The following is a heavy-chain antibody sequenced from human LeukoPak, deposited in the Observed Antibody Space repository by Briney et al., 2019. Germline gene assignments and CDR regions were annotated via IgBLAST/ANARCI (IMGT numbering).Heavy chain of an antibody. CDR1: GDSISRSSYY. D-gene: IGHD2/OR15-2a*01. Sequence: SETLSLTCTVSGDSISRSSYYWGWIRQPPGQGLEWVANIYSSGSTYYNPPLKSRVTISVDTSKNQVALKLSSVTAADTAVYYCASRPFSSLDYWGQGTLVSVSS. J-gene: IGHJ4*02. CDR2: IYSSGST. V-gene: IGHV4-39*01. CDR3: ASRPFSSLDY.